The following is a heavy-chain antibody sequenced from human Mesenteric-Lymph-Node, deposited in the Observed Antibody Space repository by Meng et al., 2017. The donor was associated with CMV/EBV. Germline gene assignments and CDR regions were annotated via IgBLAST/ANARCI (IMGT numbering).Heavy chain of an antibody. CDR3: AKKVPDILTGYYDN. CDR1: GFPFNNYA. Sequence: SGFPFNNYAMSWVRQAPVKGLEWVSTISGSGGSTYYADSVKGRFTISRDNSRNTLYLQMSSLRAEDTAVYYCAKKVPDILTGYYDNWGQGTLVTVSS. J-gene: IGHJ4*02. V-gene: IGHV3-23*01. D-gene: IGHD3-9*01. CDR2: ISGSGGST.